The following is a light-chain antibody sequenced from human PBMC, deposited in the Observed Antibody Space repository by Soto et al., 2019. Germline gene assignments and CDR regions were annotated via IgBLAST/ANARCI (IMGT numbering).Light chain of an antibody. CDR1: QSVSSSL. CDR2: GAT. V-gene: IGKV3-20*01. CDR3: QLYGDSLFT. J-gene: IGKJ3*01. Sequence: EIVLTQSPGTLSVSPGERASLSCRASQSVSSSLLAWYQQKPGQAPRVLIYGATSRATGIPDRFSGSVSGTDFTLTISRLETEDSAVYYCQLYGDSLFTFGPGTKVDIK.